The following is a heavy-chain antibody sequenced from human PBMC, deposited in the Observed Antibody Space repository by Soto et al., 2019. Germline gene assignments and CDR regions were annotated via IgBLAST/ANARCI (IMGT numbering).Heavy chain of an antibody. V-gene: IGHV1-3*01. CDR2: INAGNGNT. CDR1: GYTFTSYA. J-gene: IGHJ4*02. D-gene: IGHD3-22*01. CDR3: ARGHYYDSSGYYRRNYFDY. Sequence: ASVKVSCKASGYTFTSYAMHWVRQAPGQRLEWMGWINAGNGNTKYSQKFQGRVTITRDTSASTAYMELSSLRSEDTAVYYCARGHYYDSSGYYRRNYFDYWGQGTLVTVSS.